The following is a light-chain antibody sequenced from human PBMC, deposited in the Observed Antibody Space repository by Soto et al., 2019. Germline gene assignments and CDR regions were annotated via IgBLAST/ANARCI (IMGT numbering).Light chain of an antibody. CDR2: EVR. J-gene: IGLJ1*01. Sequence: SALTQPASVSGSPGQSITISCTGTSSDVGAYDFVSWYQQHPDKAPKLMIYEVRNRPSGVSNRFSGSKSVNTATLTISGLQAEDEADYYCSSYTTSSTRVFGTGTKLTVL. CDR1: SSDVGAYDF. CDR3: SSYTTSSTRV. V-gene: IGLV2-14*03.